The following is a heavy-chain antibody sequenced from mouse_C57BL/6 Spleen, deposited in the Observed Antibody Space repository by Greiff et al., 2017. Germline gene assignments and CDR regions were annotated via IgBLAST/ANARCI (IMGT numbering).Heavy chain of an antibody. V-gene: IGHV5-17*01. CDR3: ARGEDYDGTWFAY. CDR1: GFTFSDYG. J-gene: IGHJ3*01. D-gene: IGHD1-1*01. Sequence: EVNVVESGGGLVKPGGSLKLSCAASGFTFSDYGMHWVRQAPEKGLEWVAYISSGSSTIYYADTVKGRFTISRDNAKNTLFLQMTSLRSEDTAMYYCARGEDYDGTWFAYWGQGTLVTVSA. CDR2: ISSGSSTI.